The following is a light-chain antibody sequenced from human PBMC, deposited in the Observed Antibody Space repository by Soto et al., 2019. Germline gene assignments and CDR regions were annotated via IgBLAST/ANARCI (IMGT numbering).Light chain of an antibody. CDR2: AAS. V-gene: IGKV1-39*01. CDR1: QSISSY. J-gene: IGKJ2*01. Sequence: DIQMTQSPSSLSASVGDRVTITCRATQSISSYLSWYQQKPGKAPKLLIYAASTFQSGVTSRFSGSGSGTDITLTISSLQPEDFATYSCQHSFSTPYTFGQGTKLDIK. CDR3: QHSFSTPYT.